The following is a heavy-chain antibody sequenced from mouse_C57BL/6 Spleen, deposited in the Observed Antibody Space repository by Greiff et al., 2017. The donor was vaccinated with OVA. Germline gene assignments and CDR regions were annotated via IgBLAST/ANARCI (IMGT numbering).Heavy chain of an antibody. D-gene: IGHD2-10*02. J-gene: IGHJ3*01. CDR2: VYPGSGNT. Sequence: VKVVESGAELVRPGASVKLSCKASGYTFTDYYINWVKQRPGQGLEWIARVYPGSGNTYYNEKFKGKATLTAEKSSSTAYMQLSSLTSEDSAVYFCATSIYWGQGTLVTVSA. CDR3: ATSIY. CDR1: GYTFTDYY. V-gene: IGHV1-76*01.